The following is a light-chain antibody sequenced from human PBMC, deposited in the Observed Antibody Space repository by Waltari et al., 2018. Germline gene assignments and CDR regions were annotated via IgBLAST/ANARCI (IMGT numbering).Light chain of an antibody. J-gene: IGKJ4*01. CDR2: AAS. CDR1: QDISNY. Sequence: DIQMTQSPSSLSASVGDRVTITCRASQDISNYLDWFQQKPGKAPKSLISAASSLQSGVPSKFSGSRSGTDFTRTISSLQAEDFATYYCQQYNSYPLTFGGGTKVEIK. V-gene: IGKV1-16*02. CDR3: QQYNSYPLT.